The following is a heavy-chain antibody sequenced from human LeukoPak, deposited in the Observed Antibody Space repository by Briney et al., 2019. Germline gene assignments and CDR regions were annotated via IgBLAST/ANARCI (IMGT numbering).Heavy chain of an antibody. J-gene: IGHJ4*02. CDR1: GGSISSGGYY. CDR3: AREVVPAANFDY. Sequence: PSQTLSLTCTVSGGSISSGGYYWSWIRQPPGKGLEWIGYIYHSGSTYYNPSLKSRVTISVDRSKNQFSLKLSSVTAADTAVYYCAREVVPAANFDYWGQGTLVTVSS. CDR2: IYHSGST. V-gene: IGHV4-30-2*01. D-gene: IGHD2-2*01.